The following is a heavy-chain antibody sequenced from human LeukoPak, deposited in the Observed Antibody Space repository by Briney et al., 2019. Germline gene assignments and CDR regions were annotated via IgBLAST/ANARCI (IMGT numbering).Heavy chain of an antibody. V-gene: IGHV4-30-2*01. CDR3: AREVPYGDYRWFDP. D-gene: IGHD4-17*01. CDR1: GGSISIGGYS. Sequence: PSETLSLTFAVSGGSISIGGYSWSWIRQPPGKGLEWIGYIYHSGSTYYNSSLKSRVTISVDRSKNQFSLKLSSVTAADTAVYYCAREVPYGDYRWFDPWGQGTLVTVSS. J-gene: IGHJ5*02. CDR2: IYHSGST.